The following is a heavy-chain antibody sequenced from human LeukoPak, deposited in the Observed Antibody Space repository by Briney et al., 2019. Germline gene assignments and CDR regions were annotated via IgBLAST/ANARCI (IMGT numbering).Heavy chain of an antibody. V-gene: IGHV3-21*01. D-gene: IGHD3-10*01. CDR2: ISRSSSYI. CDR3: ATTWFGELFRFDY. Sequence: GGSLRLSCAASGFTFSGYSMNWGRQAPGKGLEWVSSISRSSSYIYYADSVKGRFTISRDNAKNSLYLQMNSLRAEDTAVYYCATTWFGELFRFDYWGQGTLVTVSS. CDR1: GFTFSGYS. J-gene: IGHJ4*02.